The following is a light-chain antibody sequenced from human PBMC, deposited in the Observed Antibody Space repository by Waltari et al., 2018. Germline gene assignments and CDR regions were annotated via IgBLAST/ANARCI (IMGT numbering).Light chain of an antibody. CDR1: QSVSSQ. Sequence: EIVLTQSPATLSLSPGEGATLSCRASQSVSSQLVWYQQKRGQAPRLLIYDASNRATGIPARFRGRGSGTDFTLTISSLEPEDFAVYDCQQCNNAPRTFGQGTKVEIK. J-gene: IGKJ1*01. V-gene: IGKV3-11*01. CDR3: QQCNNAPRT. CDR2: DAS.